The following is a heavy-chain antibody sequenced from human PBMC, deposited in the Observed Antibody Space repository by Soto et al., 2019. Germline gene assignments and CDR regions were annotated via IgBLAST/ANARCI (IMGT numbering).Heavy chain of an antibody. Sequence: QVQLVQSGAEVKKPGSLVKVSCKAPGGTFSSYANSWVRQAPGQGLEWTGGIIPIFGTAKYAQKFQGRVTITADESTSTGYMELSSLRSEDTAVYYCARSQGGSSSLDIYYYYYYGMDVWGQGTTVTVSS. CDR1: GGTFSSYA. CDR3: ARSQGGSSSLDIYYYYYYGMDV. CDR2: IIPIFGTA. D-gene: IGHD2-15*01. J-gene: IGHJ6*02. V-gene: IGHV1-69*01.